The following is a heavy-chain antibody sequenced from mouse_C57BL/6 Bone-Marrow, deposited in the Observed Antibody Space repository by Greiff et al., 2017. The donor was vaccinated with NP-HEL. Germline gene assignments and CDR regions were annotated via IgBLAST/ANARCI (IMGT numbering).Heavy chain of an antibody. Sequence: VQLQQSGAELARPGASVKLSCKASGYTFTSYGISWVKQRTGQGLEWIGEIYPRSGNTYYNEKFKGKATLTADKSSSTAYMELRSLTSEDSAVLFCARSRWLPAWFAYWGQGTLVTVSA. CDR3: ARSRWLPAWFAY. J-gene: IGHJ3*01. D-gene: IGHD2-2*01. CDR2: IYPRSGNT. CDR1: GYTFTSYG. V-gene: IGHV1-81*01.